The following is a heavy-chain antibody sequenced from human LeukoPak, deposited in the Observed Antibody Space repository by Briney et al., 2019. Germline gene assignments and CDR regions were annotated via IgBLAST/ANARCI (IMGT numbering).Heavy chain of an antibody. CDR3: AKDRYDCSGDRAFDI. D-gene: IGHD3-22*01. J-gene: IGHJ3*02. V-gene: IGHV3-30*02. CDR2: IRYDGSNK. Sequence: GGSLRLSCAASGFTFSSYGMHWVRQAPGKGLEWVAFIRYDGSNKYYADSVKGRFTISRDNSKNTLYLQMNSLRAEDTAVYYCAKDRYDCSGDRAFDIWGQGTMVTVSS. CDR1: GFTFSSYG.